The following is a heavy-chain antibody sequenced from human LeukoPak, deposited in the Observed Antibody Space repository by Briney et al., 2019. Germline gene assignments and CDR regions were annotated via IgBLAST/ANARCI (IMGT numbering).Heavy chain of an antibody. V-gene: IGHV4-59*08. CDR3: ARRGYSYYMDV. D-gene: IGHD5-18*01. CDR1: GGSISSYF. J-gene: IGHJ6*03. CDR2: IYYSGST. Sequence: SETLSLTCTVSGGSISSYFWSWIRQPPGKGLEWIGYIYYSGSTNYNPSLKSRVTTSVDTSKNQFSLKLSSVTAADTAVYYCARRGYSYYMDVWGKGTTVTVSS.